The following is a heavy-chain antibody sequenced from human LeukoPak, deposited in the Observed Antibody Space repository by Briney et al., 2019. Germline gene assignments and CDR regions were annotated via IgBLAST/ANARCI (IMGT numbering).Heavy chain of an antibody. V-gene: IGHV4-34*01. D-gene: IGHD1-1*01. CDR3: ASILEDYHYFDY. CDR2: IYHSGST. Sequence: SETLSLTCAVYGGSFSGYYWSWIRQPPGKGLEWIGYIYHSGSTNYNPSLKSRVTISVGRSKNQFSLKLSSVTAADTAVYYCASILEDYHYFDYWGQGTLVTVSS. J-gene: IGHJ4*02. CDR1: GGSFSGYY.